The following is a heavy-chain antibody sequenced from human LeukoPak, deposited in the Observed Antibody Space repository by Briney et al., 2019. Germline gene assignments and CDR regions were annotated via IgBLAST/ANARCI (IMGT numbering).Heavy chain of an antibody. CDR3: VKEWYSSSWYWFDP. V-gene: IGHV3-43*02. Sequence: GGSLRLSCAASGFIFDDYAMHWVRQAPGKGLEWVPLITGDAESTYYADSVKGRFTISRDNSKNSLYLQMNSLRTEDTALYYCVKEWYSSSWYWFDPWGQGTLVTVSS. CDR1: GFIFDDYA. J-gene: IGHJ5*02. D-gene: IGHD6-13*01. CDR2: ITGDAEST.